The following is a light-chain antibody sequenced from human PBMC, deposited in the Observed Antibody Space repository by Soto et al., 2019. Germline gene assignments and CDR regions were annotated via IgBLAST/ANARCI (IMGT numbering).Light chain of an antibody. J-gene: IGLJ1*01. CDR1: SSNIGTGYD. CDR2: GNN. Sequence: QSVLTQPPSVSGAPGQRVTISCTGSSSNIGTGYDVHWYQQLPGTAPKLLIYGNNNRPSGVPDRFSGSKSGTSASLAITGLQAEDEADYHCQSYDRSLSDYVFGTGTKVTVL. V-gene: IGLV1-40*01. CDR3: QSYDRSLSDYV.